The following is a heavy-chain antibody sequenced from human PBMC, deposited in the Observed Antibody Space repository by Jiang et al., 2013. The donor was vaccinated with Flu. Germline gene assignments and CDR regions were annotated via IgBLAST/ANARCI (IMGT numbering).Heavy chain of an antibody. CDR3: AVTKYYYYYYGMDV. CDR1: GYSISSGYY. J-gene: IGHJ6*04. Sequence: PGLVKPSETLSLTCAVSGYSISSGYYWGWIRQPPGKGLEWIGSIYHSGSTYYNPSLKSRVTISVDTSKNQFSLKLSSVTAADTAVYYCAVTKYYYYYYGMDVWGKGTTVTVSS. CDR2: IYHSGST. D-gene: IGHD4-17*01. V-gene: IGHV4-38-2*01.